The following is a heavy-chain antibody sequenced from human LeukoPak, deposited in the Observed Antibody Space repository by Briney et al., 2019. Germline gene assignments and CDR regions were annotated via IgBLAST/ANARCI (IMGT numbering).Heavy chain of an antibody. CDR1: GFTFSSYA. V-gene: IGHV3-30*04. CDR3: VREDCHHWFDF. D-gene: IGHD1-1*01. J-gene: IGHJ4*02. Sequence: PGGSLRLSCAASGFTFSSYAMHWVRQAPGKGLEWVAAISYDGSNKYYADSVKGRFTISRDNAKKSLFLQMNSLRDEDTAVYYCVREDCHHWFDFWGQGTLVTVSS. CDR2: ISYDGSNK.